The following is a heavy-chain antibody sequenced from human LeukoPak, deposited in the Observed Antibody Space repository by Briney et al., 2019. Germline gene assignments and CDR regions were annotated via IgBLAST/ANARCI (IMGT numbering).Heavy chain of an antibody. CDR2: LYYGGNT. CDR1: GDSINSRSYY. Sequence: SETLSLTCTVSGDSINSRSYYWDWIRQPPGKGLEWIGNLYYGGNTHYNPSLKSRVTISADTSNNQFSLNLSSVTATDTAVYYCARRTRPGHGGSENAFDIWGQGTMVTVSS. V-gene: IGHV4-39*01. CDR3: ARRTRPGHGGSENAFDI. D-gene: IGHD2-15*01. J-gene: IGHJ3*02.